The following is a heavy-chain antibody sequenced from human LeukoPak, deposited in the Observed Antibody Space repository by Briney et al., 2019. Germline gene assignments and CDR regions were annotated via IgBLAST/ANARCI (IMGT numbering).Heavy chain of an antibody. Sequence: SVKVSCKASGGTFSSYAISWVRQAPGQGLEWMGGIIPIFGTANYAQKFQGRVTITADESTSTAYMELSSLRSEDTAVYYCARDYYDSSGYYYVDYWGQGTLVTVSS. V-gene: IGHV1-69*13. D-gene: IGHD3-22*01. J-gene: IGHJ4*02. CDR1: GGTFSSYA. CDR2: IIPIFGTA. CDR3: ARDYYDSSGYYYVDY.